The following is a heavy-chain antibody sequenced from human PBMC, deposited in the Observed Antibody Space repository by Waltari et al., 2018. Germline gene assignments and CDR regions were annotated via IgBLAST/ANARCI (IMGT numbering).Heavy chain of an antibody. Sequence: EVQLVESGGGLVKPGGSLRLSCAASGFTFSSYRMNWVRQAPGKGLEWVSSISSSSYIYYADSVKGRFTISRDNAKNSLYLQMNSLRAEDTAVYYCAGSYSSSHTTFDYWGQGTLVTVSS. CDR1: GFTFSSYR. J-gene: IGHJ4*02. V-gene: IGHV3-21*01. D-gene: IGHD6-6*01. CDR3: AGSYSSSHTTFDY. CDR2: ISSSSYI.